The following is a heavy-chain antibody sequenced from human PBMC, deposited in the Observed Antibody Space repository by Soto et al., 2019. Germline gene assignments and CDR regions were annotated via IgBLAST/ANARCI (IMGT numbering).Heavy chain of an antibody. Sequence: EVQLVESGGGLVQPGGSLKLSCAASGFTFSGSAMHWVRQASGKGLEWVGRIRSKAKNYATEYVVSVKGRFTISRDDSKNTAYLQVNSLKTEGTAGYYGVGVCISCREFLHHWGQGTLVTVSS. CDR1: GFTFSGSA. J-gene: IGHJ1*01. CDR2: IRSKAKNYAT. V-gene: IGHV3-73*02. D-gene: IGHD2-2*01. CDR3: VGVCISCREFLHH.